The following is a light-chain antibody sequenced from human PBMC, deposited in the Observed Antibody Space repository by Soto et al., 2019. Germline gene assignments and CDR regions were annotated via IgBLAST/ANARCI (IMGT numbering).Light chain of an antibody. Sequence: QSVLTQPPSASGSPGQSVTISCTGTSSDVGGYNYVSWYQQHPGKAPKLMIYEVSKRPSGVPDRFSGSKSGNTASLTVSGLQAEDEADYYCSSYAGSSTLRYVFGTGTKVTVL. J-gene: IGLJ1*01. CDR1: SSDVGGYNY. CDR3: SSYAGSSTLRYV. V-gene: IGLV2-8*01. CDR2: EVS.